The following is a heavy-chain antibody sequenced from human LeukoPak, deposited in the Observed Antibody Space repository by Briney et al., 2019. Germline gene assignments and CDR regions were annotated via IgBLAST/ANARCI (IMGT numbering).Heavy chain of an antibody. Sequence: ASVKVSCKASGYTFTSYGISWVRQAPGQGLEWMGWISAYNGNTNYAQKLQGRVTMTTDTSTSTAYMELRSLRSGDTAVYYSARSFYDSSGPQLDYWGQGTLVTVSS. CDR3: ARSFYDSSGPQLDY. CDR1: GYTFTSYG. D-gene: IGHD3-22*01. V-gene: IGHV1-18*01. CDR2: ISAYNGNT. J-gene: IGHJ4*02.